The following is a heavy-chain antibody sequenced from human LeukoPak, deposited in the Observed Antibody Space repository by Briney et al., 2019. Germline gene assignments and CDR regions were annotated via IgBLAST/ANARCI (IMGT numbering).Heavy chain of an antibody. CDR1: GGSISSYY. Sequence: SETLSLTCTVSGGSISSYYWSWIRQPPGKGLEWIGYIYYSGSTNYNPSLKSRDTISVDTSKNQFSLKRSSVTAADTAVYYCARLDYYGSGTLDYWGQGTLVTVS. D-gene: IGHD3-10*01. CDR3: ARLDYYGSGTLDY. CDR2: IYYSGST. V-gene: IGHV4-59*01. J-gene: IGHJ4*02.